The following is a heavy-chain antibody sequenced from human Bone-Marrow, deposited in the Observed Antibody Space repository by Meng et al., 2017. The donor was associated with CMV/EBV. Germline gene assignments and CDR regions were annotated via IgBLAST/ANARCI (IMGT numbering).Heavy chain of an antibody. CDR2: IIPIFGTA. CDR3: ARVNDFWSGSHNWFDP. V-gene: IGHV1-69*06. Sequence: GGTFSSYATSGARHAPGQGLEWMGGIIPIFGTANYAQKFQGRVTITADKSTSTAYMELSSLRSEDTAVYYCARVNDFWSGSHNWFDPWGQGTLVTVSS. D-gene: IGHD3-3*01. CDR1: GGTFSSYA. J-gene: IGHJ5*02.